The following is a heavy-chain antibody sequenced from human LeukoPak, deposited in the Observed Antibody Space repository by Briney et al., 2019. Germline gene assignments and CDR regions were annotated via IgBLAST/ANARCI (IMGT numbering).Heavy chain of an antibody. CDR1: GGSISSYY. CDR3: ARDLGVMVRAFDI. V-gene: IGHV4-59*01. D-gene: IGHD5-18*01. J-gene: IGHJ3*02. Sequence: SETLSLTCTVSGGSISSYYWSWIRQPPGKRLEWIGYIYYSGSTSYNPSLKSRVTISVDTSKNQISLKLSSVTAADTAVYYCARDLGVMVRAFDIWGRGTMVTVSS. CDR2: IYYSGST.